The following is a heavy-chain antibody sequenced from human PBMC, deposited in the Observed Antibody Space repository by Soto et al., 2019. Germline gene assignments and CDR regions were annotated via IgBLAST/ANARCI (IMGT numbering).Heavy chain of an antibody. J-gene: IGHJ4*02. CDR1: GFTFGSYD. D-gene: IGHD4-4*01. CDR2: ISGGDTT. CDR3: APGWDMATVWTD. V-gene: IGHV3-23*01. Sequence: EVQLLESGGGLVKPGGSLRLSCVASGFTFGSYDMSWVRQAPGQGLDWVSTISGGDTTQYAESVKGRFTISRDKAKNTLYLQMNTLRVEDPAVYYCAPGWDMATVWTDWGQGTLVTVSS.